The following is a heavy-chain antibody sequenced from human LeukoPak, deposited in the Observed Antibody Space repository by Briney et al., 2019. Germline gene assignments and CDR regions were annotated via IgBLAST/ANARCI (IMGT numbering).Heavy chain of an antibody. Sequence: PSETLSLTCTVSGGSISSYYWSWIRQPPGKGLEWIGYIYYSGSTNYNPSLKSRVTISVDASKNQFSLKLSSVTAADTAVYYCAREGETGDLVPFFDYWGQGTLVTVSS. D-gene: IGHD7-27*01. CDR3: AREGETGDLVPFFDY. V-gene: IGHV4-59*01. CDR2: IYYSGST. CDR1: GGSISSYY. J-gene: IGHJ4*02.